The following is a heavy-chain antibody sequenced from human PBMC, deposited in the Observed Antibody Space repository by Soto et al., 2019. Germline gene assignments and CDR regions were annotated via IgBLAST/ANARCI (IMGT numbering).Heavy chain of an antibody. D-gene: IGHD3-22*01. CDR3: ARLGAYYQSLDP. CDR1: GGSISSVCYS. Sequence: SETLSLTCAVSGGSISSVCYSWSWIRQPPGKGLEWIGYIYHSGSTYYNPSLKSRVTISVDRSKNQFSLKLSSVTAADTAVYYCARLGAYYQSLDPWGPGALVTVSS. V-gene: IGHV4-30-2*01. CDR2: IYHSGST. J-gene: IGHJ5*02.